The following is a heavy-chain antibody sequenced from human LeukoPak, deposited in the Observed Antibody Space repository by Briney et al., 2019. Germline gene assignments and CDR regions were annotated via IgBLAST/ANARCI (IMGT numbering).Heavy chain of an antibody. CDR2: IYTSGST. V-gene: IGHV4-61*02. D-gene: IGHD5-24*01. J-gene: IGHJ3*02. Sequence: PSETLSLTCTVSGGSISSGSYYWSWIRQPAGKGLEWIGRIYTSGSTNYNPSLKSRVTISVDTSKNQFSLKLSSVTAADTAVYYCARREMATLDDAFDIWGQGTMVTVSS. CDR1: GGSISSGSYY. CDR3: ARREMATLDDAFDI.